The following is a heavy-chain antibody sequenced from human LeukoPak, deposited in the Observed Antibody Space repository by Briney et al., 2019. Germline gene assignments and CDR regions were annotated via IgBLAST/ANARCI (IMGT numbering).Heavy chain of an antibody. CDR1: GYSFTSYW. CDR2: IYPGDSDT. J-gene: IGHJ5*02. Sequence: GESLKISCKGSGYSFTSYWIGWVRQMPGKSLEWMGIIYPGDSDTRYSPSFQGQVTISADKSISTAYLQWSSLKASDTAMYYCARRFGSGWYSNWFDPWGQGTLVTVSS. D-gene: IGHD6-19*01. CDR3: ARRFGSGWYSNWFDP. V-gene: IGHV5-51*01.